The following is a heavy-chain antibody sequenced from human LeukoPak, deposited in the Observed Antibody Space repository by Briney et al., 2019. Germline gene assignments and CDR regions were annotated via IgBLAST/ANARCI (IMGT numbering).Heavy chain of an antibody. CDR2: INHSGST. J-gene: IGHJ4*02. CDR3: ARGRKDPNYYDRSGYYPH. Sequence: PSETLSFTCAVYGGSFSGYYWSWIRQPPGKGLEWIGEINHSGSTNYNPSLKSRVTISVDTSKNQFSLKLSSVTAADTAVYYCARGRKDPNYYDRSGYYPHWGQGTLVTVSS. V-gene: IGHV4-34*01. D-gene: IGHD3-22*01. CDR1: GGSFSGYY.